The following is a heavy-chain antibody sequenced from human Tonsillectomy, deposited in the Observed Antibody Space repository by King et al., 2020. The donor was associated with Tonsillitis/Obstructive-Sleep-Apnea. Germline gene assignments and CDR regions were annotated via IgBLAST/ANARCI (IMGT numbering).Heavy chain of an antibody. CDR3: ARKPNCSSTSCYLGPTAFDI. V-gene: IGHV4-31*03. Sequence: QLQESGPGLVKPSQTLSLTGTVSGDSISSGGYYWSWIRQRPGKGLEWVGYIDYTGSTDYNPSLKSRVILLVDTSENQFSLKLSSVTAADTAVYYCARKPNCSSTSCYLGPTAFDIWGQGTLVTVSS. D-gene: IGHD2-2*01. CDR2: IDYTGST. J-gene: IGHJ3*02. CDR1: GDSISSGGYY.